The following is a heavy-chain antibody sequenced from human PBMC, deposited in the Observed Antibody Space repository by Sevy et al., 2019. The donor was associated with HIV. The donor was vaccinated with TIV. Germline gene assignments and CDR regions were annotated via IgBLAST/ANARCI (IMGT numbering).Heavy chain of an antibody. CDR2: ITGTGSST. CDR3: AKGGIWSPPTWFDP. V-gene: IGHV3-23*01. J-gene: IGHJ5*02. CDR1: GFTFSSYA. Sequence: GGSLRLSCAASGFTFSSYAMSWVRQAPGKGLEWVSAITGTGSSTNYADSVKGWFTISRDNSKNTLYLQMNSLRAEDTVVYYCAKGGIWSPPTWFDPWGQGTLVTVSS. D-gene: IGHD3-3*01.